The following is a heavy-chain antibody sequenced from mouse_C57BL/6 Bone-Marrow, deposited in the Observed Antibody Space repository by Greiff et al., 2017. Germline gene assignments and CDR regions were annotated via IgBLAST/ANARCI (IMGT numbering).Heavy chain of an antibody. CDR1: GYTFTSYW. CDR3: ARREFTTYFDY. CDR2: IDPSDSYP. J-gene: IGHJ2*01. D-gene: IGHD1-1*01. V-gene: IGHV1-50*01. Sequence: QVQLQQPGAELVKPGASVKLSCKASGYTFTSYWMQWVKQRPGQGLEWIGEIDPSDSYPNYNQKFKGKAPLTVDTSSSTAYMQLSSLTSEDSAVYYCARREFTTYFDYWGQGTTLTVSS.